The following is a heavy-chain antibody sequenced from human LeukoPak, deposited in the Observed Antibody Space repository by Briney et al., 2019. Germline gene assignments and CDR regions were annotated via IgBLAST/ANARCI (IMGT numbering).Heavy chain of an antibody. CDR3: AREDYGQSIDY. V-gene: IGHV4-34*01. J-gene: IGHJ4*02. D-gene: IGHD4/OR15-4a*01. CDR2: INHSGST. CDR1: GGSFSGYY. Sequence: SSETLSLTCAVYGGSFSGYYWSWIRQPPGKGLEWIGEINHSGSTNYNPSLKSRVTISVDTSKNQFSLKLSSVTAADTAVYYCAREDYGQSIDYWGQGTLVTVSS.